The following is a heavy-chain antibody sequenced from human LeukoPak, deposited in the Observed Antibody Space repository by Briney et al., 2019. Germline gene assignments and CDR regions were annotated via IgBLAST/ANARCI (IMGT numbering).Heavy chain of an antibody. CDR2: ISDSGGST. J-gene: IGHJ2*01. CDR1: GFTFTNCA. D-gene: IGHD3-16*01. CDR3: ARDTGVLTLIYWYFDL. Sequence: GGSLRLSCAASGFTFTNCAMSWVRQAPGKGLEWVSGISDSGGSTYYADSVKGRFTISRDNSRNTLYLQMSTLRAEDTAVYYCARDTGVLTLIYWYFDLWGRGTLVTVSS. V-gene: IGHV3-23*01.